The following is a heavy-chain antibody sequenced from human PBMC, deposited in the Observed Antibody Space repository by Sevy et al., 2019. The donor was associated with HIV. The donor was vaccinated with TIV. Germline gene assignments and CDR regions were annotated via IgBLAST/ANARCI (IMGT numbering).Heavy chain of an antibody. CDR2: ISYDGSNK. CDR1: GFTFSSYA. V-gene: IGHV3-30-3*01. Sequence: SLRLSCAASGFTFSSYAMHWVRQAPGKGLEWVAVISYDGSNKYYADSVKGRFTISRDNSKNTLYLQMNSLRAEDTAVYYCAREGSIAAAGNAEYFQHWGQGTLVTVSS. D-gene: IGHD6-13*01. CDR3: AREGSIAAAGNAEYFQH. J-gene: IGHJ1*01.